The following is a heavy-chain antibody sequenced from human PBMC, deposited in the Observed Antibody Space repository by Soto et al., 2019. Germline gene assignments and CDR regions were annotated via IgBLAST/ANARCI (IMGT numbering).Heavy chain of an antibody. Sequence: SETLSLTCAISGDSVSSNSATWDWIRQSPSRGLEWLGRTYYRSKWSNDYAVSVKSRITITPDTSKNQFSLQLSSVTPEDTAVYFCAKLTGSGGKWGQGTLVTVSS. CDR2: TYYRSKWSN. J-gene: IGHJ4*02. V-gene: IGHV6-1*01. CDR1: GDSVSSNSAT. D-gene: IGHD3-9*01. CDR3: AKLTGSGGK.